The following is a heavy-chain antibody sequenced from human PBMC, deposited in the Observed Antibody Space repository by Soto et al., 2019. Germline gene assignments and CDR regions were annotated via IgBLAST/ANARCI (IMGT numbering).Heavy chain of an antibody. D-gene: IGHD3-10*01. CDR2: IYNSGST. Sequence: SETLSLTCSVSGDSISSGDYYWSWIRQPPGKGLEWIGYIYNSGSTYYNPSLKGRVTISVDTSKNQVSLKLRSVTAADTAVYYCARDYYGSPLAMDVWGQGTTVTVSS. V-gene: IGHV4-30-4*01. CDR3: ARDYYGSPLAMDV. J-gene: IGHJ6*02. CDR1: GDSISSGDYY.